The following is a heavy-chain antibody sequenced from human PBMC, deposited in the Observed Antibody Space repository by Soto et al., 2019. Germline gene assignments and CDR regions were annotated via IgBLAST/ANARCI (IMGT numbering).Heavy chain of an antibody. Sequence: EVQLVESGGGLVQPGRSLRLSCAASGFTFDDYAMHWVRQAPGKGLEWVSGISWNSGSIGYADSVKGRFTISRDNAKNSLYLQMNSLRAEDTALYYCAKRPYRWLQSGIGAFDIWGQGTMVTVSS. V-gene: IGHV3-9*01. D-gene: IGHD5-12*01. CDR3: AKRPYRWLQSGIGAFDI. CDR1: GFTFDDYA. CDR2: ISWNSGSI. J-gene: IGHJ3*02.